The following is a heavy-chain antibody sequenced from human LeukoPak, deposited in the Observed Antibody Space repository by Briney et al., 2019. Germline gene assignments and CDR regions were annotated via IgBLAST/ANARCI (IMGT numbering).Heavy chain of an antibody. CDR3: ARRHVVGAIDY. D-gene: IGHD1-26*01. Sequence: GGSLRLSCAASGFSLSRYWMSWVRQAPGKGLEWVANIGKDGSGNHYVDSVEGRFTISRDNAKNTLYLQMNSLRAEDTALYYCARRHVVGAIDYWGQGTLVTVSS. CDR2: IGKDGSGN. V-gene: IGHV3-7*01. J-gene: IGHJ4*02. CDR1: GFSLSRYW.